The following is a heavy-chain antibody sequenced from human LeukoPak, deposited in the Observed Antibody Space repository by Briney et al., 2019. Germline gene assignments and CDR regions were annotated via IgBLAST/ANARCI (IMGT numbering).Heavy chain of an antibody. CDR3: ARSTAPYYYDSSGYYYRE. CDR2: IYYSGST. V-gene: IGHV4-61*01. D-gene: IGHD3-22*01. Sequence: SETLSLTCTVSGGSLSSGSYYWSWIRQPPGKGLEWTGYIYYSGSTNYNPSLKSRVTISVDTSKNQFSLKLSSVTAADTAVYYCARSTAPYYYDSSGYYYREWGQGTLVTVSS. J-gene: IGHJ4*02. CDR1: GGSLSSGSYY.